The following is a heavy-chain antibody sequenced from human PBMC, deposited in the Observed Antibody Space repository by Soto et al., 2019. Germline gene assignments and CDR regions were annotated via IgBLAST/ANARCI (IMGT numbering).Heavy chain of an antibody. Sequence: GGSLRLSCAASGFSFSTYGMHWVRQAPGKGLEWVAVIWNDGNNKYYVDSVKGRFTISRDNSKKKLYLQMNTLRAEDTAVYYCARDSVVVPSLHMDVWGQGTTVTVSS. CDR3: ARDSVVVPSLHMDV. D-gene: IGHD2-15*01. CDR2: IWNDGNNK. J-gene: IGHJ6*02. CDR1: GFSFSTYG. V-gene: IGHV3-33*01.